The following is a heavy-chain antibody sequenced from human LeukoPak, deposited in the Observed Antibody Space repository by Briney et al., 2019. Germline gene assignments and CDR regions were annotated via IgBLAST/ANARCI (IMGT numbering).Heavy chain of an antibody. CDR3: ARGGNDYGDYVGPTFDY. D-gene: IGHD4-17*01. CDR1: GFTFSSYS. Sequence: PGGSLRLSCAASGFTFSSYSMNWVRQAPGKGLEWVSSISSSSSYIYYADSVKGRFTISRDNAKNSLYLQMNSLRAEDTAVYYCARGGNDYGDYVGPTFDYWGQGTLVTVSS. CDR2: ISSSSSYI. V-gene: IGHV3-21*01. J-gene: IGHJ4*02.